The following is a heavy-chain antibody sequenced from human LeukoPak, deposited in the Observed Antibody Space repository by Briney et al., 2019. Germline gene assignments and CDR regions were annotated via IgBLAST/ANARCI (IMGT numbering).Heavy chain of an antibody. J-gene: IGHJ4*02. V-gene: IGHV3-23*01. CDR2: ISGSGGST. D-gene: IGHD6-19*01. Sequence: GGSLRLSCAASGFTFSSYAMSWVRQAPGKGLEWVSAISGSGGSTYYADSVKGRFTISRDNSKNTLYLQMNSLRPEDTAVYYCASLAGSSGWFLAPNDYWGQGTLASVSS. CDR1: GFTFSSYA. CDR3: ASLAGSSGWFLAPNDY.